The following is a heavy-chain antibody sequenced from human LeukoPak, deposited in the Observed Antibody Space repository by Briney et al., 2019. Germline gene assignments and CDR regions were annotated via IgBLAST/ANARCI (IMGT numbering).Heavy chain of an antibody. CDR1: GGSISSYY. V-gene: IGHV4-59*12. CDR2: IYYSGTT. D-gene: IGHD3-22*01. Sequence: PSETLSLTCTVSGGSISSYYWRWIRQPPGKGLEWIGYIYYSGTTNYNPSLKSRVTISVDTSKNQFSLKLSSVTAADTAVYYCASWHSLPYYDSSGYYYPPDAFDIWGQGTMVTVSS. CDR3: ASWHSLPYYDSSGYYYPPDAFDI. J-gene: IGHJ3*02.